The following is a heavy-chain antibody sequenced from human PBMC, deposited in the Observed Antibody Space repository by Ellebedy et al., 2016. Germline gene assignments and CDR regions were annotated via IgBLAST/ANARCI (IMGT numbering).Heavy chain of an antibody. V-gene: IGHV4-34*01. CDR3: ARGWSYNWFNP. D-gene: IGHD2-15*01. CDR2: INHSGST. CDR1: GGSFSGYY. Sequence: SETLSLXCAVYGGSFSGYYWSWIRQPPGKGLEWIGEINHSGSTNYNPSLKSRVTISVDTSKNQFSLKLSSVTAADTAVYYCARGWSYNWFNPWGQGTLVTVSS. J-gene: IGHJ5*02.